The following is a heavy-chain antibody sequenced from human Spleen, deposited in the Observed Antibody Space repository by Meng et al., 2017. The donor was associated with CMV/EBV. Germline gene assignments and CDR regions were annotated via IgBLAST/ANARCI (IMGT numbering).Heavy chain of an antibody. CDR1: GFTFDDYG. CDR2: ISWNSGSI. CDR3: GNFGGDY. V-gene: IGHV3-9*01. J-gene: IGHJ4*02. Sequence: GGSLRLSCAASGFTFDDYGMHWVRQAPGRGLEWVSGISWNSGSIGYADSVKGRFTISRDNTKNSLYLQMNSLRTEDTALYYCGNFGGDYWGQGTLVTVSS. D-gene: IGHD3-16*01.